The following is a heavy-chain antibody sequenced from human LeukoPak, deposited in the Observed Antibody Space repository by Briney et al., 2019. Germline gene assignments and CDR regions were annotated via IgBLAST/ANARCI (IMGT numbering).Heavy chain of an antibody. V-gene: IGHV3-23*01. J-gene: IGHJ4*02. Sequence: GRSLKLSCAASGFTFNNYAMSWVRQAPGKGLEWVSVISGSGGSTDYADSVKGRFTISRDNSKNTLYLQMNSLRAEDTAVYYCAKGDSTYYYDSSGYMWGQGTLVTVSS. CDR2: ISGSGGST. D-gene: IGHD3-22*01. CDR1: GFTFNNYA. CDR3: AKGDSTYYYDSSGYM.